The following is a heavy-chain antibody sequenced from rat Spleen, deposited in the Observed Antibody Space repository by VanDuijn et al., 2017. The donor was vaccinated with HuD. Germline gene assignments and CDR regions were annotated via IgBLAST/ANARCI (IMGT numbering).Heavy chain of an antibody. CDR3: AKEGITTRCNS. CDR2: ISPSGGST. J-gene: IGHJ2*01. CDR1: GFTFSNYD. V-gene: IGHV5S11*01. D-gene: IGHD1-10*01. Sequence: EVQLLESGGRLVQPGRSLKLSCAASGFTFSNYDMAWVRQPPTKGLEWFESISPSGGSTYYRDSVTGRFTISRDNAENTVYLQMNSLRSEEAATYFWAKEGITTRCNSWGQGVMVTVSS.